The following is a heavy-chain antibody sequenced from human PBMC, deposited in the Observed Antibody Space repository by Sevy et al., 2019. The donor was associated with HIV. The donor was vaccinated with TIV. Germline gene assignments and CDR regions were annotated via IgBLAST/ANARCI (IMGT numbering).Heavy chain of an antibody. CDR2: SKSKTDAGTT. D-gene: IGHD3-16*01. CDR3: TTGGSLFQH. J-gene: IGHJ1*01. CDR1: GFTFSNVW. Sequence: GGSLRLSCAASGFTFSNVWMTWVRQAPGKGLEWVGHSKSKTDAGTTDDAAPVRGRFTISRDDSKNTLYLQMNSLKTEDTAVYYCTTGGSLFQHWGQGTLVTVSS. V-gene: IGHV3-15*01.